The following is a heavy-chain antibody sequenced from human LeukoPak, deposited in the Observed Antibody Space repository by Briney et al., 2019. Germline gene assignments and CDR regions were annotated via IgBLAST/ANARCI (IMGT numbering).Heavy chain of an antibody. CDR2: TYYRSKWYN. J-gene: IGHJ6*02. CDR1: GDSVSSNSAA. D-gene: IGHD2-2*01. CDR3: ARECRGSSSTSCYYGMDV. V-gene: IGHV6-1*01. Sequence: SQTLSLTCAISGDSVSSNSAAWNWIRQSPSRGLEWLGRTYYRSKWYNDDAVSVKSRITINPDTSKNQFSLQLNSVTPEDTAVYYCARECRGSSSTSCYYGMDVWGQGTTVTVSS.